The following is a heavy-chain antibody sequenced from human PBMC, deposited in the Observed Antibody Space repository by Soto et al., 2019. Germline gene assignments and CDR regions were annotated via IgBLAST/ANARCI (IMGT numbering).Heavy chain of an antibody. CDR3: VSSTNWSLLDY. D-gene: IGHD6-13*01. V-gene: IGHV4-59*08. CDR1: GGSISSYY. CDR2: IYYSGST. J-gene: IGHJ4*02. Sequence: SETLSLTCTVSGGSISSYYWSWIRQPPGKGLEWIGYIYYSGSTAYYRASLKSRLTISVDTSNNQSALKLSSVTAADTAVYYCVSSTNWSLLDYWGQGALVTVSS.